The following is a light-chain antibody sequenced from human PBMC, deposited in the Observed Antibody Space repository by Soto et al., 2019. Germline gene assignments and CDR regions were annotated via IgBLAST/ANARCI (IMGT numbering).Light chain of an antibody. CDR3: AAWDDGLNGVV. Sequence: SVLTQPPSASGTPGQRVTISCSGSSSNIGSKTVNWYQQLPGTAPKLLIYSNNQRPSGVPDRFSGTKPGTSASLAISGLQSEDEADYYCAAWDDGLNGVVFGGGTKLNVL. CDR2: SNN. J-gene: IGLJ2*01. V-gene: IGLV1-44*01. CDR1: SSNIGSKT.